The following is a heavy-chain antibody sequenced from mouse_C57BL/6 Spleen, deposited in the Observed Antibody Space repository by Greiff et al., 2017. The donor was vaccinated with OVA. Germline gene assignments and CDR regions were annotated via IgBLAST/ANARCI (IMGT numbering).Heavy chain of an antibody. CDR1: GFNIKDDY. CDR3: TTLYYGKGY. Sequence: EVQLKESGAELVRPGASVKLSCTASGFNIKDDYMHWVKQRPEQGLEWIGWIDPENGDTEYASKFQGKATITADTSSNTAYLQLSSLTSEDTAVYYCTTLYYGKGYWGQGTTLTVSS. D-gene: IGHD1-1*01. CDR2: IDPENGDT. J-gene: IGHJ2*01. V-gene: IGHV14-4*01.